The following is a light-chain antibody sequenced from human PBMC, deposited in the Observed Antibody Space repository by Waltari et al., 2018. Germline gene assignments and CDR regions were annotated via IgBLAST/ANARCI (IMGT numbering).Light chain of an antibody. V-gene: IGLV3-1*01. CDR1: KLGDKY. J-gene: IGLJ2*01. CDR2: QDT. CDR3: QAWDNSTHVI. Sequence: SYELTQPPSLSVSPGQTASITCSGDKLGDKYASWYQQKPGQSPVLVIYQDTKRPSGNPERFSGSNSGNTATLTISGTPAMDEADYYCQAWDNSTHVIFGGGTRLTVL.